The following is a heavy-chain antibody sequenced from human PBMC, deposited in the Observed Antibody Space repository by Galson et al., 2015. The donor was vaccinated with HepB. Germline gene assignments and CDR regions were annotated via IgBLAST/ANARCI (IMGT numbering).Heavy chain of an antibody. J-gene: IGHJ6*02. CDR2: VTNKINGDTT. V-gene: IGHV3-72*01. CDR1: GFKFSDHY. Sequence: SLRLSCAASGFKFSDHYMDWVRQAPGKGLEWIGRVTNKINGDTTKYAAPVKGRFNIARDDSQNSLFLHMTSLSSEDTAVYFCCRIRSPHDLYGVDIWGQGTTVSVSS. D-gene: IGHD2-8*01. CDR3: CRIRSPHDLYGVDI.